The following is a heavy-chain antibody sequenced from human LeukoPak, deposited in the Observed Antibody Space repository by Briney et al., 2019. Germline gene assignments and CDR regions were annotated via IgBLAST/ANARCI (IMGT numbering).Heavy chain of an antibody. CDR3: ARINYYGSGSYYIGSGFDY. CDR2: IIPIFGTA. V-gene: IGHV1-69*05. D-gene: IGHD3-10*01. CDR1: GGTFSSYA. Sequence: SVKVSCKASGGTFSSYAISWVRQAPGQGLEWMGGIIPIFGTANYAQKLQGRVTMTTDTSTSTAYMELRSLRSDDTAVYYCARINYYGSGSYYIGSGFDYWGQGTLVTVSS. J-gene: IGHJ4*02.